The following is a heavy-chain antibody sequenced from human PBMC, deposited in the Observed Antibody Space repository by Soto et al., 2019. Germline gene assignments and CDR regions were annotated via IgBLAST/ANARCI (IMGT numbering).Heavy chain of an antibody. CDR3: ARHTIAVAGCYFDY. D-gene: IGHD6-19*01. CDR1: GGSISSSSYY. CDR2: IYYSGST. V-gene: IGHV4-39*01. J-gene: IGHJ4*02. Sequence: QLQLQESGPGLVKPSETLSLTCTVSGGSISSSSYYWGWIRQPPGKGLEWIGSIYYSGSTYYNPSLKSRVTISVDTSKNQFSLKLSSVTAADTAVYYCARHTIAVAGCYFDYWGQGTLVTVSS.